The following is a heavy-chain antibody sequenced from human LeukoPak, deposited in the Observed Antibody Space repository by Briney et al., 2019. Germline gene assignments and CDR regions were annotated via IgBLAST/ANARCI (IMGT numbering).Heavy chain of an antibody. Sequence: GGSLRLSCAASGFTFSRYAMSWVRQAPGKGLEWVSSIGGSGGTTYYADSVQGRFTISRDNSKNTLYLQMNSLRAEDTAVYYCAKGPKQQLVGSRGHYFDYWGQGTLVTVSS. D-gene: IGHD6-13*01. CDR1: GFTFSRYA. CDR3: AKGPKQQLVGSRGHYFDY. V-gene: IGHV3-23*01. CDR2: IGGSGGTT. J-gene: IGHJ4*02.